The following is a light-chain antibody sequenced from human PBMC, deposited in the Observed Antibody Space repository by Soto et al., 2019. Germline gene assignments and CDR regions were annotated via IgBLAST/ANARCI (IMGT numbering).Light chain of an antibody. CDR1: QSISTY. CDR3: QQSYRTPRT. V-gene: IGKV1-39*01. Sequence: DIQMTQSPSSLSASVGDRVTITCRASQSISTYLNWYQQKPGKAPKLLMHAASSLDRGVPSRFSGSGSGTDFTLTISSLQPEDFATYNCQQSYRTPRTFGQGTKVDIK. J-gene: IGKJ1*01. CDR2: AAS.